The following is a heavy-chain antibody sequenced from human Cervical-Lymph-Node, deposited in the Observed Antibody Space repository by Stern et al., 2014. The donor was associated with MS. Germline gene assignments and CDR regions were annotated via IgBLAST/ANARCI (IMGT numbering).Heavy chain of an antibody. V-gene: IGHV1-3*01. CDR3: ARDYSSGDAFDL. CDR1: EYTFSNYA. J-gene: IGHJ3*01. CDR2: INAVNGKT. Sequence: QVQLVESGAEVKKPGASVKVSCKASEYTFSNYAIHWVRQAPGQRLEWMGWINAVNGKTKYSQKFQGRVTFTRDTSASTLYMELSSLTSEDTAVYYCARDYSSGDAFDLWGQGTMVTVSS. D-gene: IGHD6-19*01.